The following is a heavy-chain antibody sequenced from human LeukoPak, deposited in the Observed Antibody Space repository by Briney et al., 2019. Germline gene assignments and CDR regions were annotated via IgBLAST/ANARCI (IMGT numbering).Heavy chain of an antibody. V-gene: IGHV3-23*01. J-gene: IGHJ6*02. CDR1: GFTFSSYA. Sequence: GGSLRLSCAASGFTFSSYAMSWVRQAPGKGLEWVSAISGSGGSTYYADSVKGRFTISRDNSKNTLYLQMNSLRAEDTAVYYCANLPTRRYYYYYGMDVWGQGTTVTVSS. CDR3: ANLPTRRYYYYYGMDV. CDR2: ISGSGGST.